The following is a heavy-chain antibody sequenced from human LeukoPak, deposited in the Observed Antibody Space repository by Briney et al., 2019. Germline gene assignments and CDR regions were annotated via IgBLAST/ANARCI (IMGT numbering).Heavy chain of an antibody. Sequence: ASVKVSCKASGYTFTGYYMHWVRQATGQGLEWMGWMNPNSGNTGYAQKFQGRVTITRNTSISTAYMELSSLRSEDTAVYYCARNLRLRTRDEAIGYWGQGTLVTVSP. CDR1: GYTFTGYY. V-gene: IGHV1-8*03. CDR3: ARNLRLRTRDEAIGY. CDR2: MNPNSGNT. J-gene: IGHJ4*02. D-gene: IGHD5-24*01.